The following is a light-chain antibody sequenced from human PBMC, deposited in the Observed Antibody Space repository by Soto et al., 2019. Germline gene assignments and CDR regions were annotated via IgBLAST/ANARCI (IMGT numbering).Light chain of an antibody. Sequence: EIVMTQSPATLPVSPGERASLSCRASQSVSSNLAWYQQKSGQAPRLLIYGASTRATGIPARFSGSASGTEFTLTISSLQSEDFAVYYCQQYNNWPELTFGGGTKVEIK. CDR1: QSVSSN. CDR2: GAS. J-gene: IGKJ4*01. CDR3: QQYNNWPELT. V-gene: IGKV3-15*01.